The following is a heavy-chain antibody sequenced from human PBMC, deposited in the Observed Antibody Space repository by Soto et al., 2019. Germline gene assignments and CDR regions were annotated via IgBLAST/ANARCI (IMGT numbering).Heavy chain of an antibody. J-gene: IGHJ4*02. D-gene: IGHD3-16*01. Sequence: QVHLEASGGGLVKSGGSLRLSCTASGFTFSDYYMSWIRQAPGKGLEWVSDISNSGRITHHADSMEGRFTISRDNAKNSLYLQMSSLRPEDSAIYYCARDHGGGGLALEFWGQGALVSVSS. CDR3: ARDHGGGGLALEF. CDR1: GFTFSDYY. CDR2: ISNSGRIT. V-gene: IGHV3-11*01.